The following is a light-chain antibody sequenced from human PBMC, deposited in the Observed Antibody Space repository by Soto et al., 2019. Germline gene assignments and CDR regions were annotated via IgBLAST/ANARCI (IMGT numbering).Light chain of an antibody. CDR3: QQYGSSRWT. Sequence: EIVLTQSPDTLSLSPGERATLSCRASESVSSSYLAWYQQKPGQAPRLVIYGASSRATGIPDRFSGSGSGTDFTLTISRLEPEDFAVYYCQQYGSSRWTFGQGTKVDIK. J-gene: IGKJ1*01. V-gene: IGKV3-20*01. CDR1: ESVSSSY. CDR2: GAS.